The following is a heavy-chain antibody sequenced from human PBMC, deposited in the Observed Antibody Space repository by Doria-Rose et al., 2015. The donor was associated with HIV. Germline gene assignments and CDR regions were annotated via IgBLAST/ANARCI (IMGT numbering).Heavy chain of an antibody. V-gene: IGHV4-59*01. D-gene: IGHD1-26*01. Sequence: QVQLQESGPGLVKPSETLSLTCSVSGGSISHYYSSWLRQSPRHGLEYIGDSFYTGSTNYSPSLKSRVSISIDTSKNKFSLRLSSVTAADTAVYYCARVLSGTYDYWGQGTLVTVSS. CDR1: GGSISHYY. CDR3: ARVLSGTYDY. J-gene: IGHJ4*02. CDR2: SFYTGST.